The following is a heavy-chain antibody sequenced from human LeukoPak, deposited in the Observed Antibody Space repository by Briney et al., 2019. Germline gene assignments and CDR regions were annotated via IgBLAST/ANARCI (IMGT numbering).Heavy chain of an antibody. CDR1: GFTFSSYE. V-gene: IGHV3-48*03. D-gene: IGHD1-7*01. Sequence: GGSPRLSCAASGFTFSSYEMNWVRQAPGKGQEWVSYISSSGSTIYYADSVKGRFTISRDNAKNSLYLQLNSLRAEDTAVYYCARGNFLLDYWGQGTLVTVSS. CDR3: ARGNFLLDY. CDR2: ISSSGSTI. J-gene: IGHJ4*02.